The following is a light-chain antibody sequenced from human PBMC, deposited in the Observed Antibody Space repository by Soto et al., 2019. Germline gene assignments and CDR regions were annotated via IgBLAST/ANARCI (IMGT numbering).Light chain of an antibody. CDR2: EVS. CDR1: SSDVGGYNY. J-gene: IGLJ3*02. CDR3: SSYTSGSTWV. Sequence: QSALTQPASVSGSPGQSITISCTGTSSDVGGYNYVSWYQQHPGKDPKLMIYEVSNRPSGVSNRFSGSKSGNTASLTISGLQAEDEADYYCSSYTSGSTWVFGGGTKVTVL. V-gene: IGLV2-14*01.